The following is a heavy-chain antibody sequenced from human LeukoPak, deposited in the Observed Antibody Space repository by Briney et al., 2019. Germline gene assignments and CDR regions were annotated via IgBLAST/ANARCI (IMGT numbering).Heavy chain of an antibody. CDR3: ARGSRRHYDGSGYYFGEFDY. D-gene: IGHD3-22*01. V-gene: IGHV4-4*02. J-gene: IGHJ4*02. Sequence: PSETLSLTCAVSGGSISSSNWWSWVRQPPGKGLEWIGEIYHSGSTNYNPSLKSRVTISVDKSKNQFSLKLSSVTAADTAVYYCARGSRRHYDGSGYYFGEFDYWGQGILVTVSS. CDR1: GGSISSSNW. CDR2: IYHSGST.